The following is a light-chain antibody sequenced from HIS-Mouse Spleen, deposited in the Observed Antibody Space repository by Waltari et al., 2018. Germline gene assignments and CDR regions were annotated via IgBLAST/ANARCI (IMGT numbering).Light chain of an antibody. Sequence: DIQMTQSPSTLSASVADRVPITCRASQSISSWLAWYQQKPGKAPKLLIYKASSLESGVPSRFSGSGSGTEFTLTISSLQPDDFATYYCQQYNSYSGITFGQGTRLEIK. CDR1: QSISSW. CDR3: QQYNSYSGIT. J-gene: IGKJ5*01. V-gene: IGKV1-5*03. CDR2: KAS.